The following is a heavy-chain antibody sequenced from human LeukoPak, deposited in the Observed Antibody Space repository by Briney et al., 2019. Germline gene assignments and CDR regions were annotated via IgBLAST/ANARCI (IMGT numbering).Heavy chain of an antibody. D-gene: IGHD2-21*02. J-gene: IGHJ1*01. CDR3: AKDLPYCGGDCYSGGGFQH. CDR1: GFTFSSYA. V-gene: IGHV3-23*01. CDR2: TSVSGDST. Sequence: GGSLRLSCAASGFTFSSYAMSWVRQAPGKGLEWVSGTSVSGDSTYYADSVKGRFTISRDNSKNTLYLQMNSLRAEDTAVYYCAKDLPYCGGDCYSGGGFQHWGQGTLVTVSS.